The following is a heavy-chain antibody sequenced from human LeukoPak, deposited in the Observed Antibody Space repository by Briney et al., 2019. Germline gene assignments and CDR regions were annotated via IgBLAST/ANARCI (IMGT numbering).Heavy chain of an antibody. J-gene: IGHJ4*02. V-gene: IGHV3-23*01. D-gene: IGHD2-8*01. Sequence: GGSLRLSCAASGFTFSSYAMSWVRQAPGKGLEWVSAISDTGATTYDADSVKGRFTISRDNSRSTLYLQMNSLRAEDTALYYCAKDTSIGRYCTNGVCSPFDYWGQGTLVTVSS. CDR3: AKDTSIGRYCTNGVCSPFDY. CDR1: GFTFSSYA. CDR2: ISDTGATT.